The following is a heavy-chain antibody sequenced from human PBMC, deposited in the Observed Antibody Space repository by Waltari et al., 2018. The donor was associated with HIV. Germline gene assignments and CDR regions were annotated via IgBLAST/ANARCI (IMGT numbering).Heavy chain of an antibody. CDR2: INQDGDEV. J-gene: IGHJ6*02. Sequence: EVPVVEWGGALVQPGRSVRLSAMVSGVPHSCFSVSRVRRAPGKGLGWVANINQDGDEVYYRDSVKGRFTGSRDNPSNSLYLQMNSLRVEDTAVYFWAREDEYTLKRDNYHYCMDVCGQGTTVTVSS. D-gene: IGHD1-1*01. CDR3: AREDEYTLKRDNYHYCMDV. CDR1: GVPHSCFS. V-gene: IGHV3-7*01.